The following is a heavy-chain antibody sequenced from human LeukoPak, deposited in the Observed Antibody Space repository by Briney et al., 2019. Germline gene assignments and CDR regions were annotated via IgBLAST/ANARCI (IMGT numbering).Heavy chain of an antibody. D-gene: IGHD7-27*01. V-gene: IGHV4-61*01. CDR3: ASRKLGNDY. J-gene: IGHJ4*02. CDR2: IHHTGST. CDR1: GGSISSSSYY. Sequence: PSETLSLTCTVSGGSISSSSYYWSWIRQSPGKGLEWIGYIHHTGSTSYSPSLKSRVTISADTSQNQFSLKLSSVTAADTAVYYCASRKLGNDYWGQGTLVTVSS.